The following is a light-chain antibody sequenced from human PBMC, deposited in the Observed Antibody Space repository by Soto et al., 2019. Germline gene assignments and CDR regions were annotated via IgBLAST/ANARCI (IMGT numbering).Light chain of an antibody. V-gene: IGKV1-5*01. J-gene: IGKJ1*01. CDR3: QQYKSYST. Sequence: DIQLTQSPSTLSASVGVRVTLPCRSSQSLNTRLAWYQQRSGKAPKLLIYDASTLESGVPSRFSGGGSGTEFTLTINNLQPDDLATYICQQYKSYSTFGRGTKVDIK. CDR1: QSLNTR. CDR2: DAS.